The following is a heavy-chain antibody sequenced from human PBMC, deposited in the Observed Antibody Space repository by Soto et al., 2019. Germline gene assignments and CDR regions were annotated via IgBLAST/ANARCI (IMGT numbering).Heavy chain of an antibody. J-gene: IGHJ6*02. CDR2: IWYDGSNK. CDR1: GFTFSSYG. Sequence: QEQLVESGGGVVQPGRSLRLSCAASGFTFSSYGMHWVRQAPGKGLEWVAVIWYDGSNKYYADSVKGRFTISRDNSKNTLYLQMNSLRAEDTAVYYCARGHYYYGMDVWGQGTTVTVSS. V-gene: IGHV3-33*01. CDR3: ARGHYYYGMDV.